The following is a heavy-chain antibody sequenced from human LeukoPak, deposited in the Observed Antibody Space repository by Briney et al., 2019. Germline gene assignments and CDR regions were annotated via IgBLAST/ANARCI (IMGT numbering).Heavy chain of an antibody. D-gene: IGHD3-22*01. CDR3: ARELTYYDSSGGFDL. J-gene: IGHJ2*01. CDR1: GFTVSSNY. V-gene: IGHV3-66*01. Sequence: GGSLRLSCAASGFTVSSNYMSWVRQAPGKGLEWVSVIYSGGSTYYADSAKGRFTISRDNSKNTLYLQMNSLRAEDTAVYYCARELTYYDSSGGFDLWGRGTLVTVSS. CDR2: IYSGGST.